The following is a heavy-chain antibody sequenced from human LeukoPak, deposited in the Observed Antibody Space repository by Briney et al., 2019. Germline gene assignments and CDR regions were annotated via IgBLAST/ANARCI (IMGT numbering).Heavy chain of an antibody. V-gene: IGHV3-66*02. CDR1: GFTVSSNY. D-gene: IGHD3-10*02. CDR3: ARSPRFGEFNS. Sequence: PGGSLRLSCAASGFTVSSNYMSWVRQAPGKGLEWVSVIYSGGSTYYADSVKGRFTISRDNSKNTLYLQMNSLRPEDTAVYYCARSPRFGEFNSWGQGALVTVSS. J-gene: IGHJ4*02. CDR2: IYSGGST.